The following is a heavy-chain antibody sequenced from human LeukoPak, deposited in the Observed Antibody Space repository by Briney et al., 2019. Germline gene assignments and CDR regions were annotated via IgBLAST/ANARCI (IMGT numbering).Heavy chain of an antibody. V-gene: IGHV3-33*06. CDR1: GFTFSSYG. D-gene: IGHD2-2*01. Sequence: GGSLRLSCAASGFTFSSYGMHWVRQAPGKGLEWVAMIWYDASNKYYADSVKGRLTISRDNSKNTLYLQMNSLRAEDTAVYYCAKESGYCSSTSCFADAFDIWGQGTMVTVSS. CDR3: AKESGYCSSTSCFADAFDI. CDR2: IWYDASNK. J-gene: IGHJ3*02.